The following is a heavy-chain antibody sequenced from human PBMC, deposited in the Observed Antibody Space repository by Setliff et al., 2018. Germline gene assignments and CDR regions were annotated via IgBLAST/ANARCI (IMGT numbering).Heavy chain of an antibody. D-gene: IGHD3-10*01. Sequence: SETLSLTCTVSGGSTSSSYWSWIRQPPGKGLEWIGYFYHSGSMNYNPSLKGRVTMSVDTSSNQLSLKLTSVSAADTAVYYCARAYYYGSGNSHKYYMDVWGKGTAVTVSS. CDR3: ARAYYYGSGNSHKYYMDV. V-gene: IGHV4-4*09. CDR1: GGSTSSSY. CDR2: FYHSGSM. J-gene: IGHJ6*03.